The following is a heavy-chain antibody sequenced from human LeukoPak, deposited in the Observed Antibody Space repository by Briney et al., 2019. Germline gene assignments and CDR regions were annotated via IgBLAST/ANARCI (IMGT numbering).Heavy chain of an antibody. J-gene: IGHJ4*02. Sequence: GSLRLSCAASGFTFSSYAMSWVRQAPGKGLEWVSAISGSGSSTYYADSVKGRFTISSDDFKDTLYLQMNSLRAEDTAVYYCAKATYDSSGYAYFDYWGQGTLVTVSS. CDR3: AKATYDSSGYAYFDY. CDR2: ISGSGSST. D-gene: IGHD3-22*01. CDR1: GFTFSSYA. V-gene: IGHV3-23*01.